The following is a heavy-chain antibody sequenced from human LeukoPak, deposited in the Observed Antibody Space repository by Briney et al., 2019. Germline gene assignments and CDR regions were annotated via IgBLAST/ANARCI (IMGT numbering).Heavy chain of an antibody. CDR1: GFDFRSSW. J-gene: IGHJ4*02. CDR2: INPEGSQT. D-gene: IGHD5-24*01. Sequence: GGSLRLSCGASGFDFRSSWMTWVRQAPGKGLQWVGNINPEGSQTRFVDSVMGRFTMSKDNAKNALYLQMNNLRVEDTAVFYCAAWTDRGYNFWGQGTVVTVSS. CDR3: AAWTDRGYNF. V-gene: IGHV3-7*01.